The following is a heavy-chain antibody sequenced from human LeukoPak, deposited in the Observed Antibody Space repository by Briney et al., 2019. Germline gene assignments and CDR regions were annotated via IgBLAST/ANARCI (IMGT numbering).Heavy chain of an antibody. CDR2: IKPNSGGT. CDR1: GYTFTGYY. J-gene: IGHJ4*02. V-gene: IGHV1-2*02. CDR3: ARVKIEYYFDY. D-gene: IGHD3-22*01. Sequence: ASMTVSCKASGYTFTGYYMHWVRQAPGQGLEWMGWIKPNSGGTNYAQMFQGRVTMTRDTSISTAYMELSRLRSNDTAVYNCARVKIEYYFDYWGQGNLVTVSS.